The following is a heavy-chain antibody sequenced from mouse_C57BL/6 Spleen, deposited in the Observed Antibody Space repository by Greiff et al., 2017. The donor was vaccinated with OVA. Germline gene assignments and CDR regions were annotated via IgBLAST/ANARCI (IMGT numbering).Heavy chain of an antibody. CDR1: GYTFTSYW. CDR2: IYPSNGGT. V-gene: IGHV1-53*01. J-gene: IGHJ4*01. D-gene: IGHD1-1*01. CDR3: ARDSGIYYCRPAMDY. Sequence: QVQLQQPGTELVKPGASVKLSCKASGYTFTSYWMHWVKQRPGQGLEWIGNIYPSNGGTNYNEKFKSKATLTVDKSSSTAYMQLSSLTSEDSAVYYCARDSGIYYCRPAMDYWGQGTSVTVSS.